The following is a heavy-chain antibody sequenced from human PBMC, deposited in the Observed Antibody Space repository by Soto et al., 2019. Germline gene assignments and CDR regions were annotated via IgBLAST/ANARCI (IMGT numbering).Heavy chain of an antibody. Sequence: QVQLQQWGAGLLKPSETLSLTCAVYGGSFSGYYWSWIRQPPGKGLEWIGEINHSGSTNYNPSLKSRVTISVDTSKNQFSLKLSSVTAADTAVYYCARGPYDYVWGSYRQPFDYWGQGTLVTVSS. J-gene: IGHJ4*02. CDR1: GGSFSGYY. CDR2: INHSGST. V-gene: IGHV4-34*01. D-gene: IGHD3-16*02. CDR3: ARGPYDYVWGSYRQPFDY.